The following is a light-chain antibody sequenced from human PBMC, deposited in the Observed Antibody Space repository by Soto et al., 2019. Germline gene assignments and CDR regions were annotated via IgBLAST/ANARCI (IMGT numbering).Light chain of an antibody. CDR2: LNSDGSH. Sequence: QLVLTQSPSASASLGASVKLTCTLSSGHSSYAIAWHQQQPEKGPRYLMKLNSDGSHSRGDGIPDRFSGSSSGAERYLTISSRQSEDEADYYCQTWGTGIHVFGTGTKLTVL. V-gene: IGLV4-69*01. CDR1: SGHSSYA. CDR3: QTWGTGIHV. J-gene: IGLJ1*01.